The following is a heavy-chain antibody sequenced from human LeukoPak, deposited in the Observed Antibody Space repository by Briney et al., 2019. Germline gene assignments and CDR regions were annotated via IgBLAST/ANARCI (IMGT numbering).Heavy chain of an antibody. Sequence: SETLSLTCTVSGGSISSYNWSWIRQPPGKGLEWIGYIYYSGSTNYNPSLKSRVTISVDTSKNQFSLKLSSVTAADTAVYYCARAGPHDFWSGYYPPDAFDIWGQGTMVTVSS. D-gene: IGHD3-3*01. V-gene: IGHV4-59*01. CDR1: GGSISSYN. CDR3: ARAGPHDFWSGYYPPDAFDI. CDR2: IYYSGST. J-gene: IGHJ3*02.